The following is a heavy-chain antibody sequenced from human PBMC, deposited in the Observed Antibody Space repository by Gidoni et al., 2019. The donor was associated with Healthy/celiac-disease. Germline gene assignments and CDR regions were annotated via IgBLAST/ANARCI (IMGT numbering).Heavy chain of an antibody. CDR2: IRISSSSI. V-gene: IGHV3-21*01. J-gene: IGHJ6*02. CDR3: ARSWAIGIVATLPASSDV. D-gene: IGHD5-12*01. CDR1: GFTFSSYS. Sequence: EVQLVESGGGLVKPGGSLRRSWAASGFTFSSYSMNWDRQAPGQGLEWVSSIRISSSSIYYADSVKGLFPISRDNSHTSLYLPINSLSAEAPALYYCARSWAIGIVATLPASSDVWGQGTTVTVSS.